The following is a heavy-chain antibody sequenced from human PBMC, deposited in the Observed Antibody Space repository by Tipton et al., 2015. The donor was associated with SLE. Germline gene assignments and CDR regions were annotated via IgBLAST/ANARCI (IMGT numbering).Heavy chain of an antibody. J-gene: IGHJ6*02. CDR2: IYYSGST. CDR3: ARHPTWVVQGDYGMDV. CDR1: GGSISSYY. Sequence: TLSLTCTVSGGSISSYYWSWLRQPPGKGLEWIGYIYYSGSTNYNPSLKSRVTISVDTSKNQFSLKLSSVTAADTAVYYCARHPTWVVQGDYGMDVWGQGTTVTVSS. V-gene: IGHV4-59*08. D-gene: IGHD3-10*01.